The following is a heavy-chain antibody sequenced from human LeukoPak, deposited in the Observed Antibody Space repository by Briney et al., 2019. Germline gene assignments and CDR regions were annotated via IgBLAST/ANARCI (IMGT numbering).Heavy chain of an antibody. CDR1: DDSFSSHY. Sequence: SETLSLTCTVSDDSFSSHYWSWIRQPPGKGLEWIGYISYIGSTNYNSSLKSRVTISIDTSKNQFSLKLISVTAADTAVYYCARDLVTVTKGFDIWGQGTMVSVSS. CDR3: ARDLVTVTKGFDI. CDR2: ISYIGST. V-gene: IGHV4-59*11. J-gene: IGHJ3*02. D-gene: IGHD4-17*01.